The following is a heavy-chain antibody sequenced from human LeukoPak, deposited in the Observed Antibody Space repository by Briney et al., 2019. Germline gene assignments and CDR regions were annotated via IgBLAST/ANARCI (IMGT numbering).Heavy chain of an antibody. CDR1: GGSISSYY. CDR2: IYYSGST. Sequence: NPSEALSLTCTVSGGSISSYYWSWIRQPAGKGLEWIGFIYYSGSTNYNPSLKSRVTISVDTSKNQFSLKLSSVTAADTAVYYCARGAEGLGGYNWFDPWGQGTLVTVSS. D-gene: IGHD3-16*01. V-gene: IGHV4-59*01. J-gene: IGHJ5*02. CDR3: ARGAEGLGGYNWFDP.